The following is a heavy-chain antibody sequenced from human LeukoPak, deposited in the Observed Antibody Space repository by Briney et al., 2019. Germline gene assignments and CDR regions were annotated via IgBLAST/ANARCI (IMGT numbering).Heavy chain of an antibody. Sequence: PGGSLRLSCAASGFTFSTYGMHWVRQAPGKGLEWVSVISGSGGSTYYADSVKGRFTISRDNSKNTLYLQMNSLRAEDTAVYYCAKEYLLDWFDPWGQGTLVTVSS. D-gene: IGHD2-15*01. CDR3: AKEYLLDWFDP. J-gene: IGHJ5*02. CDR1: GFTFSTYG. CDR2: ISGSGGST. V-gene: IGHV3-23*01.